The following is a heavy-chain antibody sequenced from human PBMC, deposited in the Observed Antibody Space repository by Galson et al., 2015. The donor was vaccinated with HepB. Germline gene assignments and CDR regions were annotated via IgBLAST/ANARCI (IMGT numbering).Heavy chain of an antibody. Sequence: SVKVSCKASGGTFSSYAISWVRQAPGQGLEWMGGIIPIFGIANYAQKFQGRVTITADKSTSTAYMELSSLRSEDTAVYYCASGGGPIAVAGTDAFDIWDQGTMVTVSS. CDR1: GGTFSSYA. CDR2: IIPIFGIA. D-gene: IGHD6-19*01. J-gene: IGHJ3*02. CDR3: ASGGGPIAVAGTDAFDI. V-gene: IGHV1-69*10.